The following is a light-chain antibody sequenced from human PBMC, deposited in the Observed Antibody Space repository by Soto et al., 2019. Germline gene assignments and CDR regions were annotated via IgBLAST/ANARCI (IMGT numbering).Light chain of an antibody. Sequence: EIVMTQSPATLSVSLRERATLSCRASQSVSTNLSWYQQKPGQAPRLLIYGASTRATGIPARFSGSGSETECTLTISSLQSEDFAVYYCQQYNNWPLSVTFGGGTKVEIK. CDR3: QQYNNWPLSVT. CDR1: QSVSTN. CDR2: GAS. V-gene: IGKV3-15*01. J-gene: IGKJ4*01.